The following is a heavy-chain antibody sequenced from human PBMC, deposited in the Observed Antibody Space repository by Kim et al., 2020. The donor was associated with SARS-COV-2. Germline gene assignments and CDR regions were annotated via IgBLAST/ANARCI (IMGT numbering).Heavy chain of an antibody. Sequence: SQTLSLTCAISGDSVSSNSAAWNWIRQSPSRGLEWLGRTYYRSKWYNDYAVSVKSRITINPDTSKNQFSLQLNSVTPEDTAVYYCASEAVSSWYPHAAFDIWGQGTMVTVSS. D-gene: IGHD6-13*01. CDR3: ASEAVSSWYPHAAFDI. CDR1: GDSVSSNSAA. V-gene: IGHV6-1*01. J-gene: IGHJ3*02. CDR2: TYYRSKWYN.